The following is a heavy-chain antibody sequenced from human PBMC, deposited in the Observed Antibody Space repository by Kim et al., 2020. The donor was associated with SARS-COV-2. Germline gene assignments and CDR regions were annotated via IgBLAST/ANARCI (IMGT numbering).Heavy chain of an antibody. CDR3: ARGGSLEPIYFDY. J-gene: IGHJ4*02. Sequence: NPSLQSRVTISVDRSKNQFSLKLSSVTAADTAVYYCARGGSLEPIYFDYWGQGTLVTVSS. V-gene: IGHV4-30-2*01. D-gene: IGHD3-3*01.